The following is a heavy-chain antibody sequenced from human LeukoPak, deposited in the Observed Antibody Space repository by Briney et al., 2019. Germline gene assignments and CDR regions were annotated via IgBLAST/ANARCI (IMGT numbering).Heavy chain of an antibody. V-gene: IGHV3-21*01. D-gene: IGHD4-17*01. CDR2: ISSSSSYI. CDR3: ARDRNYGFDY. CDR1: GFTFKNAW. J-gene: IGHJ4*02. Sequence: GGSLRLSCAASGFTFKNAWMSWVRQAPGKGLEWVSSISSSSSYIYYADSVKGRFTISRDNAKNSLYLQMNSLRAEDAAVYYCARDRNYGFDYWGQGTLVTVSS.